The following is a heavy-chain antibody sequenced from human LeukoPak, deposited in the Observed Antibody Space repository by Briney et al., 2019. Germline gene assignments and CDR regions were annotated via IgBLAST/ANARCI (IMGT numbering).Heavy chain of an antibody. CDR1: GFTFSSYA. V-gene: IGHV3-23*01. CDR2: VSGSGGST. J-gene: IGHJ5*02. D-gene: IGHD3-10*01. Sequence: GGSLRLSCAASGFTFSSYAMSWVRQAPGKGLEWVSAVSGSGGSTYYADSVRGRFTISRDNSKNTLYLQMNSLRAADTAVYYCATLPTPPYHYGSGSYYGGDNWFDRWGQGTLVTVSS. CDR3: ATLPTPPYHYGSGSYYGGDNWFDR.